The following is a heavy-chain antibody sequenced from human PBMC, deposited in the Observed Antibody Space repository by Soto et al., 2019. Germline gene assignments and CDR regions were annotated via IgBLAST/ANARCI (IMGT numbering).Heavy chain of an antibody. CDR2: IYYSGST. CDR3: ARDRGGATVFDY. V-gene: IGHV4-59*01. J-gene: IGHJ4*02. CDR1: GGSISSYY. Sequence: KSSETLSLTCTVSGGSISSYYWSWIRQPPGKGLEWIGYIYYSGSTNYNPSLKSRVTISVDTSKNQFSLKLSSVTAADTAVYYCARDRGGATVFDYWGQGTLVTVSS. D-gene: IGHD1-26*01.